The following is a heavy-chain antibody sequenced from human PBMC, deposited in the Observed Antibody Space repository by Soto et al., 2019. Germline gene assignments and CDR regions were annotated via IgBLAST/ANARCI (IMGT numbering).Heavy chain of an antibody. Sequence: SETLSLTCAVPSGSISGSNWWSWVRQPPGKGLEWIGEIYHSGSTNYNPSLKSRVTISVDKSKNQFSLKLSSVTAADTAVYYCARAGCSSTSCYAIHFDYWGQGTLVTVSS. CDR3: ARAGCSSTSCYAIHFDY. J-gene: IGHJ4*02. CDR2: IYHSGST. V-gene: IGHV4-4*02. CDR1: SGSISGSNW. D-gene: IGHD2-2*01.